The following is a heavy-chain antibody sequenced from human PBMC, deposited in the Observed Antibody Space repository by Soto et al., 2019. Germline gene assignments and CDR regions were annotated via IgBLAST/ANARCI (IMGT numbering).Heavy chain of an antibody. D-gene: IGHD5-12*01. CDR3: ARGGGYDSFDY. CDR2: ISHLENT. CDR1: GASISYGGFS. V-gene: IGHV4-30-2*06. J-gene: IGHJ4*02. Sequence: QLQLQESGSGVVKTSETLSLTCTVSGASISYGGFSWSWIRQSPGKALEWIGYISHLENTYLYPSFKSRLTMSIDRTRNPFSLKLSSVSAADMAVYYCARGGGYDSFDYWGQGVLVTVSS.